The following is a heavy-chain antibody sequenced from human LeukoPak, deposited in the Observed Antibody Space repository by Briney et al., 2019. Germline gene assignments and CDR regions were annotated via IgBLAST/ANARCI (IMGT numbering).Heavy chain of an antibody. CDR1: GFTFSSYD. Sequence: GGSLRLSCATSGFTFSSYDMHWVRQAPGKGLEWVAFGRYDGSNRNYADSVQGRFTISRDNANNSLYLQMNSLRAEDTAVYYCARVLRYCSGGNCYSGGLGYMDVWGKGTTVTISS. CDR3: ARVLRYCSGGNCYSGGLGYMDV. J-gene: IGHJ6*03. CDR2: GRYDGSNR. V-gene: IGHV3-30*02. D-gene: IGHD2-15*01.